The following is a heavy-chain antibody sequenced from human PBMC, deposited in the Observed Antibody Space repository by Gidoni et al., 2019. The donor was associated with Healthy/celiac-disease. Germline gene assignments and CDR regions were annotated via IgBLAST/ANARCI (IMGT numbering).Heavy chain of an antibody. CDR1: GYTFTSYA. Sequence: QVQLVQSGAEVKKPGASVKVSCKASGYTFTSYAMHWVLQAPGQRLEWRGWINAGNGNTKDSQKFQGRVTITSDTSASTAYMELSSLRSEETAVYYCARDSLVRGVDAFDIWGQGTMVTVSS. J-gene: IGHJ3*02. D-gene: IGHD3-10*01. V-gene: IGHV1-3*01. CDR2: INAGNGNT. CDR3: ARDSLVRGVDAFDI.